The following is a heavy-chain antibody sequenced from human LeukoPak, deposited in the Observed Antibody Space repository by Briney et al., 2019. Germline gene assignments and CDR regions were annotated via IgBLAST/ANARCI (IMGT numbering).Heavy chain of an antibody. V-gene: IGHV4-61*02. CDR1: GGSISSGDYY. D-gene: IGHD2-2*02. CDR3: ARVGSIPLDY. J-gene: IGHJ4*02. Sequence: SQTLSLTCTVSGGSISSGDYYWSWIRQPAGKGPEWIGRINTSGTTNYNPSLNSRVTISVDTSKNHFSLKLSSVTAADTAVYYCARVGSIPLDYWGQGTLVTVSS. CDR2: INTSGTT.